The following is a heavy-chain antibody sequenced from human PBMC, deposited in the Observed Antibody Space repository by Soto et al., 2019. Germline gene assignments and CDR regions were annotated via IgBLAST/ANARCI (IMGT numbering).Heavy chain of an antibody. CDR3: ARGITGTVTYYYGLDV. CDR2: IIPIFGTA. V-gene: IGHV1-69*12. CDR1: GGTFSSYA. J-gene: IGHJ6*02. Sequence: QVQLVQSGAEVKKPGSSMKVSCKASGGTFSSYAISWVRQAPGQGLEWMGGIIPIFGTADYAQKFHGRVTITADESTSTAYMELSSLRSEDTAVYYCARGITGTVTYYYGLDVWGQVTTVTVSS. D-gene: IGHD1-20*01.